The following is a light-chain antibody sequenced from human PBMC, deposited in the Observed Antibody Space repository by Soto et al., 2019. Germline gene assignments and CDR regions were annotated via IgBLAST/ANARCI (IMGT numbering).Light chain of an antibody. J-gene: IGKJ1*01. Sequence: LTDSPVTLSITTSETATPSFRASQSVSNNYLAWYQQTPGQAPRLLIYGASNRATAIPDRFSGSGSGTDFTLTISRLEPEDLAVYYCQQYGVSGTSGQVGKVDIK. CDR3: QQYGVSGT. CDR2: GAS. CDR1: QSVSNNY. V-gene: IGKV3-20*01.